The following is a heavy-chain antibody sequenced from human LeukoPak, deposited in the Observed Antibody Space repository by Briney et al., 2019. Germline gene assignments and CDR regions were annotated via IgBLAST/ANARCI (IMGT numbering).Heavy chain of an antibody. CDR3: ARDSGNYLDAFDI. CDR2: ISTSSSYI. Sequence: GGSLRLSCAGSGFIFSRHSMNWVRRAPGRGLEWVSSISTSSSYIYYADSVKGRFTISRDNARNSLCLQMNSLRVEDTAVYYCARDSGNYLDAFDIWGQGTMVTVSS. V-gene: IGHV3-21*01. D-gene: IGHD1-26*01. CDR1: GFIFSRHS. J-gene: IGHJ3*02.